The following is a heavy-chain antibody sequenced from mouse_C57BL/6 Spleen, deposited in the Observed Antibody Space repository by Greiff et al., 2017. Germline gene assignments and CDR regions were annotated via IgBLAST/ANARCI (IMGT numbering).Heavy chain of an antibody. V-gene: IGHV7-3*01. Sequence: EVQVVESGGGLVQPGGSLSLSCAASGFTFTDYYMSWVRQPPGKALEWLGFIRNKANGYTTEYSASVKGRFTISRDNSQSILYLQMKALRTEDSATYYCARCEESKPWFAYWGQGTLVTVSA. CDR1: GFTFTDYY. D-gene: IGHD2-5*01. CDR2: IRNKANGYTT. CDR3: ARCEESKPWFAY. J-gene: IGHJ3*01.